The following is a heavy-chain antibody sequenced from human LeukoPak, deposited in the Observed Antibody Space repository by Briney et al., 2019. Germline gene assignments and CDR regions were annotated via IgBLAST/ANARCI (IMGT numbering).Heavy chain of an antibody. CDR1: GGSISSYY. J-gene: IGHJ6*02. CDR2: IYYSGST. Sequence: SETLSLTCTVSGGSISSYYWSWIRQPPGKGLEWIGYIYYSGSTNYNPSLKSRVTISVDTSKNQFSLKLSSVTAADTAVYYCARDASMTTVVRYGMDVWGQGTTVTVSS. D-gene: IGHD4-23*01. CDR3: ARDASMTTVVRYGMDV. V-gene: IGHV4-59*01.